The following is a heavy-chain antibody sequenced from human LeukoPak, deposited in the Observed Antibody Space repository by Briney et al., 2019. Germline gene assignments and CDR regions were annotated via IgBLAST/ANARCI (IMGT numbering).Heavy chain of an antibody. J-gene: IGHJ6*02. Sequence: SETLSLTCAVYGGSFSGYYWSWIRQPPGKGLEWIGEINHSGSTNYNPSLKSRVTTSADTSKNQFYLKLRSVTAADTAVYYCAKHRGYCSSATCYKPRGYYYGLDVWGQGTTVTVSS. CDR3: AKHRGYCSSATCYKPRGYYYGLDV. CDR2: INHSGST. CDR1: GGSFSGYY. V-gene: IGHV4-34*01. D-gene: IGHD2-2*03.